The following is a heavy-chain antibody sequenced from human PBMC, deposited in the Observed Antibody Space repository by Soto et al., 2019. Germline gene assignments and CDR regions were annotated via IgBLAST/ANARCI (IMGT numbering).Heavy chain of an antibody. CDR1: GFTFSSYT. CDR3: ATDFWSGYYTEPY. V-gene: IGHV3-21*01. Sequence: PGGSLRLSCAASGFTFSSYTMNWVRQAPGKGLEWVSSISRSSRPGSTYIYYAGSVKGRFTISRDNAKNSLYLQMNSLRAEDTAVYYCATDFWSGYYTEPYWGQGTLVTVS. D-gene: IGHD3-3*01. J-gene: IGHJ4*02. CDR2: ISRSSRPGSTYI.